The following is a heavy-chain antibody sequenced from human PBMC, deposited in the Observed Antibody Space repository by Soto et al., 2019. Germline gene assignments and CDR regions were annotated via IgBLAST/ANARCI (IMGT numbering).Heavy chain of an antibody. CDR1: GFTFSSYA. D-gene: IGHD1-26*01. CDR3: GRDLGGWGLLEGGGGTR. V-gene: IGHV3-30-3*01. Sequence: QVQLVESGGGVVQPGRSLRLSCAASGFTFSSYAMHWVRQAPGKGLEWVAVISYDGSNKYYADSVKGRFTISRDNSKNPLYLKKNSLGAGDTAVFFCGRDLGGWGLLEGGGGTRWGQGTLVTVSS. J-gene: IGHJ4*02. CDR2: ISYDGSNK.